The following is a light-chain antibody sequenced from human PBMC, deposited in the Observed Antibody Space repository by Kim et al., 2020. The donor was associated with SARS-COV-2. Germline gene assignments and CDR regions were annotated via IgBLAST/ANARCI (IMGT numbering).Light chain of an antibody. Sequence: DIQMTQSPSTLSASVGDRVTITCRASQSISSWLAWYQQKPGKAPKLLIYGASNLESGVPSRFSGSASGTEFTLTISSLQPDDFATYYCQHYNSFSGTFGQGTKLEI. J-gene: IGKJ2*01. CDR1: QSISSW. V-gene: IGKV1-5*01. CDR3: QHYNSFSGT. CDR2: GAS.